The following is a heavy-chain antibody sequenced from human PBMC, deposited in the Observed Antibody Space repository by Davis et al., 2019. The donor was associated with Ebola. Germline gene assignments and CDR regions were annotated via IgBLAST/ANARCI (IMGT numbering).Heavy chain of an antibody. Sequence: GGSLRLSCAASGFTFSSYSMNWVRQAPGKGLEWVSYISSSSSTIYYADSVKGRFTISRDNAKNSLYLQMNSLRDEDTAVYYCARGLIKNFWSGYSGWFDPWGQGTLVTVSS. J-gene: IGHJ5*02. CDR3: ARGLIKNFWSGYSGWFDP. V-gene: IGHV3-48*02. CDR1: GFTFSSYS. D-gene: IGHD3-3*01. CDR2: ISSSSSTI.